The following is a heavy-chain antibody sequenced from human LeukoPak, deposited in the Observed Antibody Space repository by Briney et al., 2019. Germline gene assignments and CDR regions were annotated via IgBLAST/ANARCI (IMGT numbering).Heavy chain of an antibody. J-gene: IGHJ4*02. Sequence: ASVKVSCKASGYTFTSYAICWVRQAPGQGLEWMGWISAYNGNTNYAQELHGRLTMTTDTSTSTAYMELRSMISDDAAVYYCARSRGYCGGGSCYFDYWGQGTLVSVSS. CDR3: ARSRGYCGGGSCYFDY. CDR2: ISAYNGNT. CDR1: GYTFTSYA. D-gene: IGHD2-15*01. V-gene: IGHV1-18*01.